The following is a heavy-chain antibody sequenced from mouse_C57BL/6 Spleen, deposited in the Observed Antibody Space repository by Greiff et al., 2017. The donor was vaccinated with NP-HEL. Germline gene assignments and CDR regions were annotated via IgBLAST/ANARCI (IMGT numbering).Heavy chain of an antibody. V-gene: IGHV3-6*01. Sequence: EVKLVESGPGLVKPSQSLSLTCSVTGYSITSGYYWNWIRQSPGNKPEWMGYISYDGSNNYNPSLKNRISITRDTSKNQFFLKLNSVTTEDTATYYCARIGSSYWYCDVWGTGTTVTVSS. D-gene: IGHD1-1*01. J-gene: IGHJ1*03. CDR3: ARIGSSYWYCDV. CDR2: ISYDGSN. CDR1: GYSITSGYY.